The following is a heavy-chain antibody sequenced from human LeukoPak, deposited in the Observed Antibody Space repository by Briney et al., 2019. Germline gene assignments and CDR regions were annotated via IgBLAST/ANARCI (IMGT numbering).Heavy chain of an antibody. CDR2: INPSGGST. J-gene: IGHJ6*03. CDR3: ARRTLRRAGYLNYYYYYMDV. CDR1: GYTFTSYY. Sequence: ASVKVSCKASGYTFTSYYMHWVRQAPGQGLEWMGIINPSGGSTSYAQKFQGRVTMTRDMSTSTVYMELSSLRSEDTAVYYCARRTLRRAGYLNYYYYYMDVWGKGTTVTVSS. V-gene: IGHV1-46*01. D-gene: IGHD3-9*01.